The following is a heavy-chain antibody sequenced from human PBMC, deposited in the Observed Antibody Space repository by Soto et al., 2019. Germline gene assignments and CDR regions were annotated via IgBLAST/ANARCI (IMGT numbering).Heavy chain of an antibody. V-gene: IGHV5-51*01. CDR3: ARHRGSSSAYNWFDP. CDR1: GYSFTSYW. CDR2: IYPGDSDT. Sequence: RGESLKISCKGSGYSFTSYWIGWVRQMPGKGLEWMGIIYPGDSDTRYSPSFQGQVTISADKSISTAYLQWSSLKASDTAMYYCARHRGSSSAYNWFDPWGQGTLVTVSS. D-gene: IGHD6-6*01. J-gene: IGHJ5*02.